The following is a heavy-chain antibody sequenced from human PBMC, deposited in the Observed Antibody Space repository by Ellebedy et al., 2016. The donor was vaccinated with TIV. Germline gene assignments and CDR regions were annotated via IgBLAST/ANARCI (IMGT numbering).Heavy chain of an antibody. V-gene: IGHV3-7*04. D-gene: IGHD1/OR15-1a*01. CDR1: GFTFTTFW. CDR3: ARENWYNDY. CDR2: INQDGSET. Sequence: GESLKISCAASGFTFTTFWMSWVRQAPGKGLEWVGNINQDGSETCYGDSVKGRFTISRDNAKNSVYLQMNSLRAEDTAVYYCARENWYNDYWGQGTLVTVSS. J-gene: IGHJ4*02.